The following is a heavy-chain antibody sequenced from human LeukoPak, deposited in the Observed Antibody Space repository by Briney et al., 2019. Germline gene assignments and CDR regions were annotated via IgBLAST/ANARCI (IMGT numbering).Heavy chain of an antibody. Sequence: GGSLRLSCAVSGFTFSSYAMTWVSQAPGKGLEWVSAISGSGENTYSAESVKGRFTISRDNSKNTLYLQMNSLRGEDTAVYYCAKTLRTNCWYRALHYWGQGTLVTVSS. CDR1: GFTFSSYA. CDR3: AKTLRTNCWYRALHY. CDR2: ISGSGENT. V-gene: IGHV3-23*01. J-gene: IGHJ4*02. D-gene: IGHD6-13*01.